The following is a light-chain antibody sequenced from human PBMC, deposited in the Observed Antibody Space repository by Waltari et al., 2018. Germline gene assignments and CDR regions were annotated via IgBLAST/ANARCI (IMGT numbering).Light chain of an antibody. J-gene: IGKJ3*01. CDR2: DAS. CDR3: QQYSGYPFT. CDR1: QNISRW. Sequence: DIDMTQSPSTLSASVGDRVTITCRASQNISRWLAWYQQRPGKAPKLLISDASFLQSGVPSRFSGSGSVTAFTLTISSLQPDDFAIYYCQQYSGYPFTFGPGTKVEIK. V-gene: IGKV1-5*01.